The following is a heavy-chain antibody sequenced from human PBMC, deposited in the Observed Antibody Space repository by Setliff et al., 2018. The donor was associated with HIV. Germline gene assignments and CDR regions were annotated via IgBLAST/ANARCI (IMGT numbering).Heavy chain of an antibody. CDR2: IKQDGSAK. CDR3: ARGDFYDSSGYFTDAFDI. Sequence: GGSLRLSCAASGFTFSSYWMSWVRQAPGKGLEGMANIKQDGSAKYYVDSVKGRFTIPRDNAKNSLYLQMNSLRAEDKAVYYCARGDFYDSSGYFTDAFDIWGQGTMVTVSS. V-gene: IGHV3-7*03. CDR1: GFTFSSYW. J-gene: IGHJ3*02. D-gene: IGHD3-22*01.